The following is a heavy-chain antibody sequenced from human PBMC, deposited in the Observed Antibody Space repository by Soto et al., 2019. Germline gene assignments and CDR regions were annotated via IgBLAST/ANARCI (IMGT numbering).Heavy chain of an antibody. D-gene: IGHD6-19*01. V-gene: IGHV4-31*03. Sequence: PSETLSLTCFVSGYSITAGGYYWSWIRHHPGKGLEWIGSFYSSGSIIYNPSLRSRVSISGDTSSNQLSMSLTSVTAADTARYYCARMYSSGSGWFHPWGQGTLVT. CDR3: ARMYSSGSGWFHP. CDR2: FYSSGSI. J-gene: IGHJ5*02. CDR1: GYSITAGGYY.